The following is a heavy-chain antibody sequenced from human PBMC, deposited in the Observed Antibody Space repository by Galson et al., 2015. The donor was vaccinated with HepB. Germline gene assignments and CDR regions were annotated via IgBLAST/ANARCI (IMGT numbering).Heavy chain of an antibody. CDR1: GFTFRSYA. D-gene: IGHD2-21*02. Sequence: SLRLSCAASGFTFRSYAMHWVRQAPGKGLEWVARISYDGNDKNYADSVRGRFSISRDNSQNTLYLQMDSLRPEDTAVFYCARERLTHRPLDYWGQGTLVTVSS. CDR3: ARERLTHRPLDY. J-gene: IGHJ4*02. V-gene: IGHV3-30*04. CDR2: ISYDGNDK.